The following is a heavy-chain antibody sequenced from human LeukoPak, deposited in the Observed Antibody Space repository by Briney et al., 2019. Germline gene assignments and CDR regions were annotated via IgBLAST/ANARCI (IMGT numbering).Heavy chain of an antibody. CDR1: GYTFTIYY. D-gene: IGHD3-3*01. J-gene: IGHJ6*02. CDR2: INPSGGST. V-gene: IGHV1-46*01. CDR3: ARGPNFWSGYTPMDV. Sequence: ASVTVSFTASGYTFTIYYMHWVRQAPGQGEGWGGIINPSGGSTSYAQKFQRRVTMTRDTSTSTVYMELSSLRSEDTAVYYCARGPNFWSGYTPMDVWGQGTTATVSS.